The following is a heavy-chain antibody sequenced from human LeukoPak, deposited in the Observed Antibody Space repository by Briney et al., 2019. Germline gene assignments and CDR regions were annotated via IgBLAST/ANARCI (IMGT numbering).Heavy chain of an antibody. CDR1: GGTFSSYA. V-gene: IGHV1-69*05. CDR2: IIPIFGTA. Sequence: GASVKVSCKASGGTFSSYAISWVRQAPGQGLEWMGGIIPIFGTANYAQKFQGRVTMTRDTSITTAYMELSRLRSDDTAVYYCAREGEGGYYATDYWGQGTLVTVSS. CDR3: AREGEGGYYATDY. J-gene: IGHJ4*02. D-gene: IGHD3-22*01.